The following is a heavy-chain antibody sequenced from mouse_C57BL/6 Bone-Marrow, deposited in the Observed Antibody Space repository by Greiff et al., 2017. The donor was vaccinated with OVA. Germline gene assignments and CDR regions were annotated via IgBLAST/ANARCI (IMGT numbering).Heavy chain of an antibody. V-gene: IGHV1-82*01. CDR1: GYAFSSSW. J-gene: IGHJ4*01. CDR2: IYPGDGDT. Sequence: QVQLQQSGPELVKPGASVKISCKASGYAFSSSWMNWVKQRPGKGLEWIGRIYPGDGDTNYNGKFKGKATLTADKSSSTAYMQLSSLTSEDSAVYFCARRPDYGSSYAMDYWGQGTSVTVSS. CDR3: ARRPDYGSSYAMDY. D-gene: IGHD1-1*01.